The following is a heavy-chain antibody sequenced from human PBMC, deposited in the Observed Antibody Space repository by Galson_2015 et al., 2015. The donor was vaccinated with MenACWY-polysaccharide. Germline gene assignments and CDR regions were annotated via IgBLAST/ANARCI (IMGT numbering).Heavy chain of an antibody. CDR3: AREGSRIVFHAFDT. Sequence: SLRLSCAASGSRFSNSGMHWVRQAPGKGLEWVAVIQYDGSKKVYADSVKGRFTISRDNSKNTLFLEMNSLGAEDTAVYYCAREGSRIVFHAFDTWGQGTMVTV. V-gene: IGHV3-33*01. D-gene: IGHD6-13*01. J-gene: IGHJ3*02. CDR2: IQYDGSKK. CDR1: GSRFSNSG.